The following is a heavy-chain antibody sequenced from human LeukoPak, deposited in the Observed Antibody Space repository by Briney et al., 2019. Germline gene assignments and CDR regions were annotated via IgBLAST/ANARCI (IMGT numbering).Heavy chain of an antibody. CDR3: ARDVATAGVGGYYYGMDV. Sequence: GGSLRLSCAASGFTFSSYAMHWVRQAPGKGLEWVAVISYDGSNKYYADSVKGRFTISRDNSKNTLYLQMNSLRAEDTAVYYCARDVATAGVGGYYYGMDVWGQGTTVTVSS. V-gene: IGHV3-30-3*01. D-gene: IGHD6-13*01. CDR2: ISYDGSNK. J-gene: IGHJ6*02. CDR1: GFTFSSYA.